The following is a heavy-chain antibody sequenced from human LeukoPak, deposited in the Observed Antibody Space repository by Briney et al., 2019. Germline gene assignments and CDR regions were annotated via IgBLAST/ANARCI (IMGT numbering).Heavy chain of an antibody. CDR3: AKSKLRSGNEVFDY. D-gene: IGHD3-3*01. Sequence: GGSLRLSCAASGFTVSSNYMSWVRQAPGKGLEWVSAISGSGGSTYYADSVKGRFTISRDNSKNTLYLQMNSLRAEDTAVYYCAKSKLRSGNEVFDYWGQGTLVTVSS. J-gene: IGHJ4*02. V-gene: IGHV3-23*01. CDR2: ISGSGGST. CDR1: GFTVSSNY.